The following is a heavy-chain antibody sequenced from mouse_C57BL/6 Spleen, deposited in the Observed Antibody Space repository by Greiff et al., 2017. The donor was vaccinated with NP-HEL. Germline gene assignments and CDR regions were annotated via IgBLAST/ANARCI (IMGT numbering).Heavy chain of an antibody. CDR2: IYPRDGST. V-gene: IGHV1-78*01. D-gene: IGHD2-4*01. CDR3: ASSGDYGYWYFDV. J-gene: IGHJ1*03. Sequence: QVQLQQSDAELVKPGASVKISCKVSGYTFTDHTIHWMKQRPEQGLEWIGYIYPRDGSTKYNEKFKGKATLTADKSSRPAYLQLNSLTSEDSAVYFCASSGDYGYWYFDVWGTGTTVTVSS. CDR1: GYTFTDHT.